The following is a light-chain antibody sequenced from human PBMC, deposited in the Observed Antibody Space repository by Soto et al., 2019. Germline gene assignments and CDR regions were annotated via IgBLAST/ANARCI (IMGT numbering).Light chain of an antibody. CDR3: QQYGSSPPTWT. CDR1: QSVSSSY. J-gene: IGKJ1*01. CDR2: GAS. V-gene: IGKV3-20*01. Sequence: EIVLTQYPGTLSLSPGERATLSCRASQSVSSSYLAWYQQKPGQAPRLLIYGASSRATGIPDRFSGSGSGTDFTLTISRLEPEDFAVYYCQQYGSSPPTWTFGQGTKVEIK.